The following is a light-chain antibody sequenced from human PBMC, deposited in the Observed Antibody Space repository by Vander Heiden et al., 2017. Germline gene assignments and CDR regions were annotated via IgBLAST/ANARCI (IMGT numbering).Light chain of an antibody. V-gene: IGLV2-8*01. Sequence: QSVLTQPPSASGSPGQSVTISCTGTSSDVGGYSQVSLYQQHPGKAPKLMIFEVSKRPSGVPDRFSGSKSGNTASLTVSGLQAEDEADYYCSSYAGSNNLVFGGGTKLTVL. CDR3: SSYAGSNNLV. CDR1: SSDVGGYSQ. CDR2: EVS. J-gene: IGLJ2*01.